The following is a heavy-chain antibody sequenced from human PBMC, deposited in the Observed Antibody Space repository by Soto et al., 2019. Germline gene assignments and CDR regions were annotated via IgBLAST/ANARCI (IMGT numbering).Heavy chain of an antibody. CDR3: AKVMVVLMVYAPGYFDY. CDR1: GFTFSSYA. D-gene: IGHD2-8*01. Sequence: GGSLRLSCAASGFTFSSYAMNWVRQAPGKGLEWVSAISGSGGSTYYADSVKGRFTISRDNSKNTLYLQMNSLRAEDTAVYYCAKVMVVLMVYAPGYFDYWGQGTLVTVSS. V-gene: IGHV3-23*01. J-gene: IGHJ4*02. CDR2: ISGSGGST.